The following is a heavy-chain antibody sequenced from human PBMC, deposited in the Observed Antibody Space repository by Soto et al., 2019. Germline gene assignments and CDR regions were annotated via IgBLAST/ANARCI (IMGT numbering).Heavy chain of an antibody. V-gene: IGHV3-23*01. CDR3: AKASGWFGEVDY. Sequence: EVELLEAGGGLVQPGGSLNLSCAASGFTFSTYAMSCVRQAPGKRLEWVSAISGSGGSTYYADSVKGRFTISRDNSKKTVYLQMTSLRAEDTAVYYCAKASGWFGEVDYWGQGTLGTVSA. CDR2: ISGSGGST. CDR1: GFTFSTYA. D-gene: IGHD3-10*01. J-gene: IGHJ4*02.